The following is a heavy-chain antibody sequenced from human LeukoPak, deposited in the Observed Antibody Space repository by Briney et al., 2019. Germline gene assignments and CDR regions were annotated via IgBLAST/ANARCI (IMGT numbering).Heavy chain of an antibody. J-gene: IGHJ6*02. CDR1: GYTFTNYI. D-gene: IGHD3-16*01. CDR2: INAVNGNT. CDR3: ARVVTRLREGDYYYDLDV. V-gene: IGHV1-3*01. Sequence: GASVKVSCTASGYTFTNYIIHWVRQATGQGHEWMGWINAVNGNTEYSQTIQGRVTNTRDTSASTAYMDLSSLRSGDTAVYYCARVVTRLREGDYYYDLDVWGQGTTVTVSS.